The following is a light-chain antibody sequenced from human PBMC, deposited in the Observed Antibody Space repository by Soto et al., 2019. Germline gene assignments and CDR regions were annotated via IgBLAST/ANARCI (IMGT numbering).Light chain of an antibody. CDR2: GAS. CDR1: QTFSNTY. V-gene: IGKV3-20*01. CDR3: QQYGSSPPFT. J-gene: IGKJ2*01. Sequence: EIVLTQSPDTLSLSPGESATLSCRASQTFSNTYLAWYQQKPGQAPRVLIYGASSRAPGIPDRVSGSGSGTDFTLTISRVEPEDFAVYYCQQYGSSPPFTFGQGTKLEIK.